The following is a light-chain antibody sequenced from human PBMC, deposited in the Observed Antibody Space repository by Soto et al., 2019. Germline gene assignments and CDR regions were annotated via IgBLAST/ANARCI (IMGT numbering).Light chain of an antibody. CDR1: QTVSSNY. CDR3: QQYENLPT. CDR2: GAS. V-gene: IGKV3-20*01. J-gene: IGKJ5*01. Sequence: EIILTQSPDTLSLSPGERATLSCRASQTVSSNYLAWCQQRPGQAPRLLIYGASTRAAGIPDRFRGSGSGTDFTFTISRLQPEDIATYYCQQYENLPTFGQGTRLEIK.